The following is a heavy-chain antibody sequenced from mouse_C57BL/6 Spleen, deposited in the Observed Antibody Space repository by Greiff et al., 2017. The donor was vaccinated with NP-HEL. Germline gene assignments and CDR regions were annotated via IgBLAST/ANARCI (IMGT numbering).Heavy chain of an antibody. Sequence: QVQLQQSGAELVRPGASVKLSCKASGYTFTSYGMSWVKQRPGQGLEWIGEIYPRNGDTYYNAKFKGKATLTADKSSSTAYMELRSLTSADSAGYFCARWGKLSPYFDYWGQGTTLTVSS. CDR3: ARWGKLSPYFDY. CDR1: GYTFTSYG. J-gene: IGHJ2*01. D-gene: IGHD1-1*02. V-gene: IGHV1-81*01. CDR2: IYPRNGDT.